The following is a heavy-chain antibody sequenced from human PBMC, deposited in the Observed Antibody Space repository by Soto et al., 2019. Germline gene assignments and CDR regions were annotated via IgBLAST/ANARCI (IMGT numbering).Heavy chain of an antibody. CDR1: GGSISSGGYY. CDR2: IYYSGST. CDR3: AREGGIVGATAADY. Sequence: QVQLQESGPGLVKPSQTLSLTCTVSGGSISSGGYYWSWIRQHPGKGLEWIGYIYYSGSTYYNPPLXXXVXXSVDTSKNQFSLKLSSVTAADTAVYYCAREGGIVGATAADYWGQGTLVTVSS. J-gene: IGHJ4*02. D-gene: IGHD1-26*01. V-gene: IGHV4-31*03.